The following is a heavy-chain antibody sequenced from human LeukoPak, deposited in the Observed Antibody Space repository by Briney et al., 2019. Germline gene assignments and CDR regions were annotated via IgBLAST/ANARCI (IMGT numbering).Heavy chain of an antibody. Sequence: GGSLRLSCAASGFTFSSYAMSWVRQAPGKGLEWVSAISGSGGSTYYADSVKGRFTISRDNSKHTLYLQMNSLRAEDTAVYYCAKDGTFGVNPFDYWGQGTLVTVSS. D-gene: IGHD3-3*02. CDR1: GFTFSSYA. CDR2: ISGSGGST. CDR3: AKDGTFGVNPFDY. V-gene: IGHV3-23*01. J-gene: IGHJ4*02.